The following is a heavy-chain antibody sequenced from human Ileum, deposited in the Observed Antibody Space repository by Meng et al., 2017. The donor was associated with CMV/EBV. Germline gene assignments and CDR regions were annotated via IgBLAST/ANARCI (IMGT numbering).Heavy chain of an antibody. Sequence: GSLRLSCTVSGASINSYYWSWIRQPPGKGLEWLGYMYYDGTTNYNPSLRSRLTISLDTSKNQFSLKLSSVTAADTAVYYCAVLGGIAAARRKNYYYYYGMDVWGQGTTVTVSS. J-gene: IGHJ6*02. CDR1: GASINSYY. CDR2: MYYDGTT. V-gene: IGHV4-59*12. CDR3: AVLGGIAAARRKNYYYYYGMDV. D-gene: IGHD6-13*01.